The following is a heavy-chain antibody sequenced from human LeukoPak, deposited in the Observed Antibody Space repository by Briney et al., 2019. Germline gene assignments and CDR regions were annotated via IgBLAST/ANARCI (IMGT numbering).Heavy chain of an antibody. V-gene: IGHV4-39*01. CDR2: IYCSGST. CDR1: GGSISSSSYY. D-gene: IGHD3-3*01. J-gene: IGHJ4*02. CDR3: ASLTIFGVVINFGEVEQDY. Sequence: SEALSLTCTVSGGSISSSSYYWGWIRQPPGKGLEWIGSIYCSGSTYYNPSLKSRVTISVDTSKNQFSLKLSSVTAADTAVYYCASLTIFGVVINFGEVEQDYWGQGTLVTVSS.